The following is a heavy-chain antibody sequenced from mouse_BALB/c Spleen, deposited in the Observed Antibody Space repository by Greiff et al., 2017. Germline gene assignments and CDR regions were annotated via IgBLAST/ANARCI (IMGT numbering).Heavy chain of an antibody. CDR1: GFTFSSYA. J-gene: IGHJ3*01. Sequence: DVMLVESGGGLVKPGGSLKLSCAASGFTFSSYAMSWVRQTPEKRLEWVATISSGGSYTYYPDSVKGRFTISRDNAKNTLYLQMSSLRSEDTAMYYCARWDGYAAWFAYWGQGTLVTVSA. CDR2: ISSGGSYT. V-gene: IGHV5-9-1*01. CDR3: ARWDGYAAWFAY. D-gene: IGHD2-3*01.